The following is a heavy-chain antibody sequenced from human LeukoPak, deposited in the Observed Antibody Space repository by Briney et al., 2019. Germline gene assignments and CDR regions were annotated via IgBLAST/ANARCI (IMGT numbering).Heavy chain of an antibody. CDR3: VRTSGYLAY. Sequence: PGGSLRLSCAASGITFSSYGMGWVRQAPVKGLEGVSAITGGGDTTYYADSVKGRFTISRDNSKNTLFLQMNSLRADDTAVYYCVRTSGYLAYWGQGTLVTVSS. J-gene: IGHJ4*02. CDR1: GITFSSYG. D-gene: IGHD3-22*01. CDR2: ITGGGDTT. V-gene: IGHV3-23*01.